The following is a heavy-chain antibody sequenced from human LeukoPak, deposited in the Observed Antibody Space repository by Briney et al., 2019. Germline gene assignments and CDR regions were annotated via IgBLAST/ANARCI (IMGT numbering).Heavy chain of an antibody. J-gene: IGHJ3*02. V-gene: IGHV1-8*03. CDR2: MNPNSGST. CDR1: GYTFTSYD. CDR3: ARVRDGYNDAYDI. Sequence: ASVKVSCKASGYTFTSYDFNWVRQATGQGLEWMGWMNPNSGSTGYAQKFQGRVTITRNTSISTVYMELSSLRSEDTAVYYCARVRDGYNDAYDIWGQGTMVTVPS. D-gene: IGHD5-24*01.